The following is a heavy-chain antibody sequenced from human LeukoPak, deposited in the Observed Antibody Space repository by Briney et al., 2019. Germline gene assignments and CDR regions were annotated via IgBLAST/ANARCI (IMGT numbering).Heavy chain of an antibody. V-gene: IGHV3-33*01. Sequence: GRSLRLSCAASGFTFSSYGMHWVRQAPGKGLEWVAVIWYDGSNKYYADSVKGRFTISRDNSKNTLYLQMNSLRAEDTAVYYCARDAEYQLLTYGMDVWGQGTTVTVSS. CDR1: GFTFSSYG. D-gene: IGHD2-2*01. CDR2: IWYDGSNK. CDR3: ARDAEYQLLTYGMDV. J-gene: IGHJ6*02.